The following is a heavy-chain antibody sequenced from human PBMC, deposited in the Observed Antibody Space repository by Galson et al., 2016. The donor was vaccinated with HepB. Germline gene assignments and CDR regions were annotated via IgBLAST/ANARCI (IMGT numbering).Heavy chain of an antibody. CDR2: RYNSGNS. Sequence: LSLTCTVSGGSISNGDYYWSWIRQPPGKGLEWIGYRYNSGNSYYNPSLRSRITISLDTSKNQFSLKLNSVTAADTAVYYCARGPPEGCTSGTRYIGAFDIWGQGTMGTVSS. V-gene: IGHV4-30-4*01. D-gene: IGHD2-8*01. J-gene: IGHJ3*02. CDR3: ARGPPEGCTSGTRYIGAFDI. CDR1: GGSISNGDYY.